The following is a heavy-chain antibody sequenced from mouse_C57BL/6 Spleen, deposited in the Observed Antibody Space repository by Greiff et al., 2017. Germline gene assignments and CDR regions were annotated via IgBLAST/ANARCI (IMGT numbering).Heavy chain of an antibody. CDR1: GYTFTSYW. CDR2: IDPSDSYT. V-gene: IGHV1-69*01. J-gene: IGHJ4*01. Sequence: QVQLKQPGAELVMPGASVKLSCKASGYTFTSYWMHWVKQRPGQGLEWIGEIDPSDSYTNYNQKFKGKSTLTVDKSSSTAYMQLSSLTSEDSAVYYCARGRKDYAMDYWGQGTSVTVSS. CDR3: ARGRKDYAMDY.